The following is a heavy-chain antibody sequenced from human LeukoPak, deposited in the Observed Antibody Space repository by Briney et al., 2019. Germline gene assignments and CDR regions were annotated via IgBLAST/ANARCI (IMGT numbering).Heavy chain of an antibody. CDR2: IYYSGST. J-gene: IGHJ4*02. Sequence: SETLSLTCTVSGGFISSYYWSWIRQPPGKGLEWIGYIYYSGSTNYNPSLKSRVTISVDTSKNQFSLKLSSVTAADTAVYYCARHPRYSGSSMYYFDYWGQGTLVTVSS. D-gene: IGHD1-26*01. CDR3: ARHPRYSGSSMYYFDY. V-gene: IGHV4-59*08. CDR1: GGFISSYY.